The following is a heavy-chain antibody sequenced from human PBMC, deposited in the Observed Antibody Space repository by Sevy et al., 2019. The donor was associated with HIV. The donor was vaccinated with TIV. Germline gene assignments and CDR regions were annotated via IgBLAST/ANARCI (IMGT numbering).Heavy chain of an antibody. CDR2: VNSISSAI. CDR1: GFTFSSYN. V-gene: IGHV3-48*01. Sequence: GGSLRLSCTTSGFTFSSYNMNWVRQAPGKGLEWVSYVNSISSAISYADSVKGRFTISRDKAKNSLYLQMNYLRAEDTAVYYCARERDPGRDDYGDYVLHQVPDVWGRGTTVTVSS. CDR3: ARERDPGRDDYGDYVLHQVPDV. D-gene: IGHD4-17*01. J-gene: IGHJ6*02.